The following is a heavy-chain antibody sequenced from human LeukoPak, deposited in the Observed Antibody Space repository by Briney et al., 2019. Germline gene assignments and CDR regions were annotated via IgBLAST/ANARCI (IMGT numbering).Heavy chain of an antibody. CDR2: INSDGSST. Sequence: PEGSLRLSCAASGFTFSSYWMHWVRQAPGKGLVWVSRINSDGSSTSYADSVKGRFTISRDNAKNTLYLQMNSLRAEDTAGYYCARARGGDYDDYWGQGTLVTVSS. D-gene: IGHD3-16*01. V-gene: IGHV3-74*01. J-gene: IGHJ4*02. CDR1: GFTFSSYW. CDR3: ARARGGDYDDY.